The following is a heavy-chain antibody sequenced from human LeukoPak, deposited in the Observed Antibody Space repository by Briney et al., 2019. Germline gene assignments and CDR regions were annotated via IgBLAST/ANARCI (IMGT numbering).Heavy chain of an antibody. CDR2: IIPILGMA. Sequence: ASVKVSCKASGGTFSSYAISWVRQAPGQGLGWMGRIIPILGMANYAQKFQGRVTITADKSTSTAYMELSSLRSEDTAVYYCAGIPSGSYGYVWFDPWGQGTLVTVSS. CDR1: GGTFSSYA. CDR3: AGIPSGSYGYVWFDP. V-gene: IGHV1-69*04. D-gene: IGHD5-18*01. J-gene: IGHJ5*02.